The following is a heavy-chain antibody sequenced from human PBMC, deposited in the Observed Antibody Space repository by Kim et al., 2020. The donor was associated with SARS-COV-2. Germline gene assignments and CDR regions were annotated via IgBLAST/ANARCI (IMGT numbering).Heavy chain of an antibody. CDR2: IYYSGST. J-gene: IGHJ6*02. CDR1: GGSISSSSYY. CDR3: PGHEGAAIFGVVIMGGYGKVV. Sequence: SETLSLTCTVFGGSISSSSYYWGWIRQPPGTGLEWIGSIYYSGSTYYNPSLKSRVTISVDKSKNQFSLKLGSVTAADTAVYYCPGHEGAAIFGVVIMGGYGKVVWGQGTTVTVSS. D-gene: IGHD3-3*01. V-gene: IGHV4-39*01.